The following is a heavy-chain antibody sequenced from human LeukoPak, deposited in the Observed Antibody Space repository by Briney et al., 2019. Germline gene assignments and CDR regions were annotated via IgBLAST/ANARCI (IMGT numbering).Heavy chain of an antibody. J-gene: IGHJ4*02. CDR1: GYIFTSYG. CDR2: ISAKNGNK. D-gene: IGHD2-21*01. CDR3: VRGHMYQTGYFDY. V-gene: IGHV1-18*01. Sequence: ASVKVSCKASGYIFTSYGISWVRQAPGQGLEWMGWISAKNGNKNYAQKVQGRVTMTTDTSTTTAYMELRSLESDDTAVYYCVRGHMYQTGYFDYWGQGTLVTVSS.